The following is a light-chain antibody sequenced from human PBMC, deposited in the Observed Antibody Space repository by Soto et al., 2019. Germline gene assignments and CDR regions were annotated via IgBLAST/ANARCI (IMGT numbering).Light chain of an antibody. Sequence: EIVLTQSPATLSLSPGERATLSCRASQSVSSYLAWYQQKPGQAPRLLIYDASNRATGIPARFSGSGSGTDFTLTSSSLEPEDCAVYYCQQRSNWPRTFGGGTKVEIK. V-gene: IGKV3-11*01. CDR3: QQRSNWPRT. J-gene: IGKJ4*01. CDR1: QSVSSY. CDR2: DAS.